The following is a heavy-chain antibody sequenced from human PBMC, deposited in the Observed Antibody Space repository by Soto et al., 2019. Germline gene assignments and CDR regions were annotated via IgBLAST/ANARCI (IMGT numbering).Heavy chain of an antibody. Sequence: GASVKVSCKASGYTFTSYDINWVRQATGQGLEWMGWMNPNSGNTGYAQKFQGRVTMTRNTSISTAYMELSSLRSEDTAVYYCARARRGEYPYYYYMDVWGKGTTVTVSS. CDR3: ARARRGEYPYYYYMDV. V-gene: IGHV1-8*01. J-gene: IGHJ6*03. CDR2: MNPNSGNT. CDR1: GYTFTSYD. D-gene: IGHD4-17*01.